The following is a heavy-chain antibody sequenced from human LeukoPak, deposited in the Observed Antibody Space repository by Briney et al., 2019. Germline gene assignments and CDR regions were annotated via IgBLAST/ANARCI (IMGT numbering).Heavy chain of an antibody. CDR1: GGSISSYY. J-gene: IGHJ6*02. CDR3: ARDHWLFSSKTWYYYGMDV. Sequence: SETLSLTCTVSGGSISSYYWSWIRQPPGKGLEWIGYIDPSGSASYNPSLKSRVTIFVDTSKNLFSLILTSVSASDTAIYYCARDHWLFSSKTWYYYGMDVWGQGTTVTVSS. D-gene: IGHD3-9*01. CDR2: IDPSGSA. V-gene: IGHV4-59*01.